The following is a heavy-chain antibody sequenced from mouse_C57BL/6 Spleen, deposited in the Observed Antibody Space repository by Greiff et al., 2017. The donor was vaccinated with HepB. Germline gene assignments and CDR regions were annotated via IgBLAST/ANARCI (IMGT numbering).Heavy chain of an antibody. V-gene: IGHV2-2*01. CDR3: ARNTYYYGSTFMDY. J-gene: IGHJ4*01. CDR2: IWSGGST. D-gene: IGHD1-1*01. Sequence: VQLQESGPGLVQPSQSLSITCTVSGFSLTSYGVHWVRQSPGKGLEWLGVIWSGGSTDYNAAFISRLSISKDNSKSQVFFKMNSLQADDTAIYYCARNTYYYGSTFMDYWGQGTSVTVSS. CDR1: GFSLTSYG.